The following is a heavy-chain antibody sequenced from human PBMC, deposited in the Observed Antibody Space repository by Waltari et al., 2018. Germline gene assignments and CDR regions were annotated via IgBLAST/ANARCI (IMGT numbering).Heavy chain of an antibody. V-gene: IGHV1-46*01. CDR1: GYTFTSYY. CDR2: INPSGGST. Sequence: QVQLVQSGAEVKKPGASVKVSCKASGYTFTSYYMHWVRQAPGQGLEWMGIINPSGGSTSYAQKFQGRVTMTEDTSTDTAYMELSSLRSEDTAVYYCATDLYSSSWGFDYWGQGTLVTVSS. D-gene: IGHD6-13*01. CDR3: ATDLYSSSWGFDY. J-gene: IGHJ4*02.